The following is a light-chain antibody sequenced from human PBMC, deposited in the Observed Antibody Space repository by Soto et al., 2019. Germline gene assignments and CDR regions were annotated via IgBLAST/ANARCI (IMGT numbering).Light chain of an antibody. CDR3: QQYDYLPIT. Sequence: DIQLTQSPSSLSASAGETVTVTCQASQHISVYLNWYQEKPGKAPTLLIYDASNLKTGVPSRFSGLGSGTHFTLTISSLQPEDFATYYCQQYDYLPITFGQGTRLQIK. CDR2: DAS. CDR1: QHISVY. V-gene: IGKV1-33*01. J-gene: IGKJ5*01.